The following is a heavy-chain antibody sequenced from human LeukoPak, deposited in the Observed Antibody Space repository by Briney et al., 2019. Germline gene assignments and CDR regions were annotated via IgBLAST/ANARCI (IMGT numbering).Heavy chain of an antibody. Sequence: PGGSLRLSCAASGFTFSSYWMNWARQAPGKGLEWVASINHNGNVNYYVDSVKGRFTISRDNAKNSLYLQMTSLRADDTAVYYCARELDVWGQGTTVTVSS. J-gene: IGHJ6*02. CDR1: GFTFSSYW. V-gene: IGHV3-7*01. CDR3: ARELDV. CDR2: INHNGNVN.